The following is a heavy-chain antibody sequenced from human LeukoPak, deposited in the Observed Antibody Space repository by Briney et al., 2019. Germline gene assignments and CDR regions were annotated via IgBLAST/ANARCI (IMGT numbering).Heavy chain of an antibody. J-gene: IGHJ4*02. CDR3: AKVFKTTGWEPFDS. CDR1: GFTFSTYA. V-gene: IGHV3-23*01. CDR2: ISSSGDTT. Sequence: GGSLRLSCAASGFTFSTYAMSWVRQAPGKGLEWVSTISSSGDTTFYADSVKGRFTISRDNSKNTLFLQMSGLRAEDTALYYCAKVFKTTGWEPFDSWGQGTLVTVSS. D-gene: IGHD6-19*01.